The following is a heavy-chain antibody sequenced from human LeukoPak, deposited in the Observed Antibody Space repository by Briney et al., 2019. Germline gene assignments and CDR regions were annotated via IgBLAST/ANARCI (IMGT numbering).Heavy chain of an antibody. J-gene: IGHJ4*02. CDR1: GFTFSSYA. CDR2: ISDSGGST. Sequence: GGSLRLSCAASGFTFSSYAMSWVRQAPGKGLEWISAISDSGGSTYDADSVKGRFTISRDNSKNTLYLQMNSLRAEDTAVYYCAKDTSIGRYCTNGVCFPFDYWGQGTLVTVSS. CDR3: AKDTSIGRYCTNGVCFPFDY. V-gene: IGHV3-23*01. D-gene: IGHD2-8*01.